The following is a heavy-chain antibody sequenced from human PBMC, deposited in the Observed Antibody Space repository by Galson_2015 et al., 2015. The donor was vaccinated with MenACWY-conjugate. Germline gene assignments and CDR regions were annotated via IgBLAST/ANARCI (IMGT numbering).Heavy chain of an antibody. CDR1: GFTFSSYW. J-gene: IGHJ6*02. CDR2: IKQDGSEK. D-gene: IGHD4-17*01. V-gene: IGHV3-7*03. Sequence: SLRLSCAASGFTFSSYWMSWVRQAPGKGLEWVAIIKQDGSEKYYVDSVKGRFTISRDNAKNSLYLQMNSLRAEDTAVYYCARDHSEAADYGDYYYYYGMDVWGQGTTVTVSS. CDR3: ARDHSEAADYGDYYYYYGMDV.